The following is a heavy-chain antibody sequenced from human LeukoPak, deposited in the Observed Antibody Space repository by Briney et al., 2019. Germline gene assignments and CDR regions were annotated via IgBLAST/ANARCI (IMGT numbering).Heavy chain of an antibody. CDR3: ARRRYMDV. J-gene: IGHJ6*03. Sequence: SETLSLTCAVYGGSFSDYYWTWIRQPPGKGLEWIGEISNGGSTNYNPSLKSRVTISVDTSKNQFSLRLSSVTAADTAVYYCARRRYMDVWGKGTTVTISS. CDR1: GGSFSDYY. V-gene: IGHV4-34*01. CDR2: ISNGGST.